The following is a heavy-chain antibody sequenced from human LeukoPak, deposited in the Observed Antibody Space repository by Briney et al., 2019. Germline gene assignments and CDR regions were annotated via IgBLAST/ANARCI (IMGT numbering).Heavy chain of an antibody. CDR2: IIPIFGTA. CDR1: GGTFSSYA. D-gene: IGHD5-18*01. CDR3: ARAGVDTAMVLDY. V-gene: IGHV1-69*05. J-gene: IGHJ4*02. Sequence: ASVKVSCKASGGTFSSYAIGWVRQAPGQGLEWMGRIIPIFGTANYAQKFQGRVTITTDESTSTAYKELSSLRSEDTAVYYCARAGVDTAMVLDYWGQGTLVTVSS.